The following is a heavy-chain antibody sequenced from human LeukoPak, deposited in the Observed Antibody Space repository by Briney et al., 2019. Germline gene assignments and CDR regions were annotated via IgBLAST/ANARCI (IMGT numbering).Heavy chain of an antibody. D-gene: IGHD1-1*01. CDR1: GFTFNNYA. CDR2: ISVSGDNT. J-gene: IGHJ5*01. V-gene: IGHV3-23*01. CDR3: ARCTTWNTHYPLDS. Sequence: GGSLRLSCAASGFTFNNYALSWVRQAPGKGLEWVSAISVSGDNTYYADSVKGRFTISRDNSKNTLYLQMNDLRVEDTALYYCARCTTWNTHYPLDSWGQGTLVTVSS.